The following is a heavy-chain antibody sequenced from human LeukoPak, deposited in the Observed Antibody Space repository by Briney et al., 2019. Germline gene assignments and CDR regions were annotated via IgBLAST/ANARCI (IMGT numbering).Heavy chain of an antibody. CDR3: ARALGYCSSTRCNYGLDV. J-gene: IGHJ6*02. Sequence: SETLSLTCTVSGGSITSSGYYWSWIRQLPGEGLEWIGYIYSSGSTYFNPSLRSRVTMSVDTSKNQFSLKLSSVTAADTAVYYCARALGYCSSTRCNYGLDVWGQGTTVTVSS. CDR1: GGSITSSGYY. D-gene: IGHD2-2*01. CDR2: IYSSGST. V-gene: IGHV4-30-4*01.